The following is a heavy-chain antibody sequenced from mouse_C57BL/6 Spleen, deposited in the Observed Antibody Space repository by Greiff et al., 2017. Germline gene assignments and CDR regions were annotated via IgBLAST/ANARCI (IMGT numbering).Heavy chain of an antibody. CDR3: ARRPYGTLCDY. CDR2: LSSGGSYT. D-gene: IGHD1-1*01. Sequence: EVMLVESGGDLVKPGGSLKLSCAASGFTFSSYGMSWVRQTPDKRLEWVATLSSGGSYTYYPDSVKGRFTISRDNAKNTLYLQMSSLKSEDTAMYYCARRPYGTLCDYWGQGTTLTVSS. CDR1: GFTFSSYG. V-gene: IGHV5-6*02. J-gene: IGHJ2*01.